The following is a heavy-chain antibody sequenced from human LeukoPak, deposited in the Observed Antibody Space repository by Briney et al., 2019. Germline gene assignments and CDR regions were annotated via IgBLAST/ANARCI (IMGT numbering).Heavy chain of an antibody. CDR3: ARGSSSNCAFDI. D-gene: IGHD6-13*01. Sequence: ASVKVSCKASGYTFTRYYMHWVRQAPGQGLEWMGIINPSGGSTSYAQKFQGRVTMTRDTSTSTVYMELSSLRAEDTAVYYCARGSSSNCAFDIWGQGTLVAVSS. V-gene: IGHV1-46*01. J-gene: IGHJ4*02. CDR1: GYTFTRYY. CDR2: INPSGGST.